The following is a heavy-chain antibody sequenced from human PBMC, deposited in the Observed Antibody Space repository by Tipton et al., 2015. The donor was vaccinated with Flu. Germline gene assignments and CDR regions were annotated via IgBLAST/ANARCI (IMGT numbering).Heavy chain of an antibody. J-gene: IGHJ6*02. CDR2: TNTDGSST. V-gene: IGHV3-74*01. CDR3: AKTPYYYGMDV. CDR1: GFTFSSYW. Sequence: SLRLSCAASGFTFSSYWMHWVRQAPGKGLVWVSRTNTDGSSTTYADSVKGRFTISRDNAKNTLYLQMNSLRAEDTAVYYCAKTPYYYGMDVWGQGTTVTVSS. D-gene: IGHD4-23*01.